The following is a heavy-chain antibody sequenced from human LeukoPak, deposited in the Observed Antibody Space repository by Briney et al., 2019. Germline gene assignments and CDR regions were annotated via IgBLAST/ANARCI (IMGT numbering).Heavy chain of an antibody. J-gene: IGHJ6*01. CDR3: VRGDGIAVGGKGTSPRPSVFSIDG. CDR1: GFTFSSYS. V-gene: IGHV3-21*01. CDR2: ISSSSSYI. Sequence: GGSLRLSCAASGFTFSSYSMNWVRQAPGKGLQWVSSISSSSSYIYYADSVKGRFTIFRDNAKNSLYLQMNGLRAEDTAVFYCVRGDGIAVGGKGTSPRPSVFSIDGLGQGANVTVSS. D-gene: IGHD6-19*01.